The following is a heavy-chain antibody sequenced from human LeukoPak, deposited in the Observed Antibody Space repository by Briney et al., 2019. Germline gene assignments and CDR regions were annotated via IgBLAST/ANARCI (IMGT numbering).Heavy chain of an antibody. V-gene: IGHV1-46*01. CDR1: GYTFTSYY. CDR2: INPSGGST. D-gene: IGHD2-2*01. Sequence: GASVKVSCKASGYTFTSYYMHWVRQAPGQGLEWMGIINPSGGSTSYAQKFQGRVTMTRDTSTSTVYMELSSLRSEDTAVYYCARDLRGCSSTSCPYYYYGMDVWGQGTTVTVSS. CDR3: ARDLRGCSSTSCPYYYYGMDV. J-gene: IGHJ6*02.